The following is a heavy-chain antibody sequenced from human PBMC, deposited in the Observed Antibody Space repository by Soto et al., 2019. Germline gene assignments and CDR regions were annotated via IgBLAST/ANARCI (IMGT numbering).Heavy chain of an antibody. CDR3: ARVSYCGDDCYHDAFDI. Sequence: VGSLRLSCAASGFTFGTYSMNWVRQAPGEGLEWVSYISSSSSAIYSADSVEGRFTISRDNAKNSQYLQMNSLRDEDTAVYYCARVSYCGDDCYHDAFDIWGQGTMVTVSS. CDR1: GFTFGTYS. V-gene: IGHV3-48*02. CDR2: ISSSSSAI. J-gene: IGHJ3*02. D-gene: IGHD2-21*02.